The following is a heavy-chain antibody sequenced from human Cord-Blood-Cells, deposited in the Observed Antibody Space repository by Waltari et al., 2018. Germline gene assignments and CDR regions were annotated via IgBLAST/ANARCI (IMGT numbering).Heavy chain of an antibody. CDR1: GFTSINAW. V-gene: IGHV3-15*01. J-gene: IGHJ6*02. Sequence: EVQLLESGGGLVKPVGSLRLSCAASGFTSINAWMSWVRQAPGKGLEWVGRIKSKTDGGTTDYAAPVKGRFTISRDDSKNTLYLQMNSLKTEDTAVYYCTTGLSYIVVVPAAISRYYYGMDVWGQGP. D-gene: IGHD2-2*02. CDR2: IKSKTDGGTT. CDR3: TTGLSYIVVVPAAISRYYYGMDV.